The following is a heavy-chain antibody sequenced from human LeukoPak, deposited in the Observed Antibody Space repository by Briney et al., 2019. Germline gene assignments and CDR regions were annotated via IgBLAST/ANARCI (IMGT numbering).Heavy chain of an antibody. V-gene: IGHV3-9*01. Sequence: GGSLRLSCAASGFTFSSYAMHWVRQAPGKGLEWVSGISWSSGSIGYADSVKGRFTISRDNAKNSLYLQMNSLRAEDTALYYCAKASGYSYGYPFDYWGQGTLVTVSS. CDR3: AKASGYSYGYPFDY. D-gene: IGHD5-18*01. CDR1: GFTFSSYA. J-gene: IGHJ4*02. CDR2: ISWSSGSI.